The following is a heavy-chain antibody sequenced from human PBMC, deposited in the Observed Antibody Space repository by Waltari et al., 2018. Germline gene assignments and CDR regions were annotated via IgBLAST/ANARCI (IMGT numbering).Heavy chain of an antibody. CDR1: GFTFSSYD. J-gene: IGHJ5*02. V-gene: IGHV3-13*01. Sequence: EVQLVESGGGLVQPGGSLRLSCAASGFTFSSYDMHWVRQATGKGLEWVSAIGTAGDTYYPGSVKGRFTISRENAKNSLYLQMNSLRAGDTAVYYCARDLGYSSGHGGFDPWGQGTLVTVSS. CDR2: IGTAGDT. D-gene: IGHD6-19*01. CDR3: ARDLGYSSGHGGFDP.